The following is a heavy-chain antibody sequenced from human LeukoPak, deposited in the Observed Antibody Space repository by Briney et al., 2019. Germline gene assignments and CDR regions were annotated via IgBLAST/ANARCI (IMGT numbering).Heavy chain of an antibody. CDR3: ARVEYSSSTPDNWFDP. D-gene: IGHD6-6*01. CDR1: GFTFTGYY. Sequence: EASVKVSCKASGFTFTGYYIHWVRQAPGQGLEWMGWISPHSGGTHYAQNFQGRVTMTRDTSISTAYMELSRPRSDDTAVYYCARVEYSSSTPDNWFDPWGQGTLVTVSS. J-gene: IGHJ5*02. V-gene: IGHV1-2*02. CDR2: ISPHSGGT.